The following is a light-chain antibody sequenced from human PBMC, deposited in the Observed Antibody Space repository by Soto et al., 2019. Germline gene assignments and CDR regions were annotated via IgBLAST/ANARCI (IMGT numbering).Light chain of an antibody. CDR1: QTVSRS. Sequence: EIVMTQSPAALSLSPGERATLSCRASQTVSRSLAWYQQKPGQTPRLLIYAASTRATGIPDRFSGSGSGTDFTLTISGLQSEDFAVYYCQQYIDWPPYTFGQGTKLEIK. J-gene: IGKJ2*01. V-gene: IGKV3D-15*01. CDR3: QQYIDWPPYT. CDR2: AAS.